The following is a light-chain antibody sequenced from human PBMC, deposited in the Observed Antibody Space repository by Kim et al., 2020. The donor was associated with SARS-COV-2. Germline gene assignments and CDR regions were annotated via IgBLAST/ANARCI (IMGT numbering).Light chain of an antibody. CDR3: GSYISSSDLYG. J-gene: IGLJ1*01. V-gene: IGLV2-14*03. Sequence: QAIAISCTGTSSDIGAYNFVSWYQQHPGKAPKLMIYDVTKRPSGVSNRFSGSKSGNTASLTISGLQAEDEADYFCGSYISSSDLYGFGSVTKVTV. CDR1: SSDIGAYNF. CDR2: DVT.